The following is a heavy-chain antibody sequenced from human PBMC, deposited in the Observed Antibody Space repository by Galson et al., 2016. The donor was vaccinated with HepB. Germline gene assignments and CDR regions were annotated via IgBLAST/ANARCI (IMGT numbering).Heavy chain of an antibody. CDR1: GFTFDDYT. Sequence: SLRLSCAASGFTFDDYTMHWVRQPPGKGLEWISLISWDGRSPFYTDSVEGRFTISRDNRKKTLYLQMNSLTIDDNALYYCGKDWGSLWESSGKGMDVWAQGTTVIVAS. V-gene: IGHV3-43*01. CDR2: ISWDGRSP. CDR3: GKDWGSLWESSGKGMDV. J-gene: IGHJ6*02. D-gene: IGHD3-10*01.